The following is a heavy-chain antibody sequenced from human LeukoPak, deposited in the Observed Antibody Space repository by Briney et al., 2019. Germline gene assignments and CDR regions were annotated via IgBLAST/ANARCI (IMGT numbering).Heavy chain of an antibody. D-gene: IGHD6-6*01. J-gene: IGHJ3*02. CDR2: IYYSGST. CDR3: ARWVVSLVAFDI. Sequence: SETLSLTCKVSGGSMSDHYWSWIRQPPGKGLEWIGYIYYSGSTKYNPSLKSRVTISVDTSKNQFSLELTSVTAADTAVYYCARWVVSLVAFDIWGQGTMVTVSS. CDR1: GGSMSDHY. V-gene: IGHV4-59*11.